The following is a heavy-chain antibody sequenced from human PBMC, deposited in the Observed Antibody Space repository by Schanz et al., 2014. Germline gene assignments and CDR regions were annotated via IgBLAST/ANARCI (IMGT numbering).Heavy chain of an antibody. J-gene: IGHJ4*02. D-gene: IGHD3-16*01. CDR1: GFTFNDYW. CDR2: INSDGRST. V-gene: IGHV3-74*01. Sequence: EVQLVESGGGLVQPGGSLRLSCAASGFTFNDYWMHWVRQAPGKGLVWVSRINSDGRSTNYGDSVKGRFSISRDNARKTLQLEMDSVGDEDAAVYYCAGGRRGGYIEYWGQGTTVTVSS. CDR3: AGGRRGGYIEY.